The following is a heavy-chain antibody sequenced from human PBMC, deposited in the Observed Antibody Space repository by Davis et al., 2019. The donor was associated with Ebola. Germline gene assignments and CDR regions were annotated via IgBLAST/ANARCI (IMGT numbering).Heavy chain of an antibody. D-gene: IGHD4-11*01. CDR1: AFTFSRYG. CDR2: IWYDGSNN. J-gene: IGHJ6*02. Sequence: VVSLRLYCAASAFTFSRYGMHWVREAPGKGLEWEAVIWYDGSNNYYADSVKGRFTIARDNSKHTLYLQMNSLRAEDTAVYYCARDQTVTSNYYYYYGMDVWGQGTTVTVSS. V-gene: IGHV3-33*01. CDR3: ARDQTVTSNYYYYYGMDV.